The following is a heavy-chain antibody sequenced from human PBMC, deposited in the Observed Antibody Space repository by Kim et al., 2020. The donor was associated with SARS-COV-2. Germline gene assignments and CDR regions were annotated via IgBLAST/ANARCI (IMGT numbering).Heavy chain of an antibody. Sequence: GGSLRLSCAASGFTFSDYYMSWIRQAPGKGLEWVSYISSSSSYTNYADSVKGRFTISRDNAKNSLYLQMNSLRAEDTAVYYCASALKAGCSSTSCYYYYGMDVWGQGATVTVSS. CDR2: ISSSSSYT. D-gene: IGHD2-2*01. J-gene: IGHJ6*02. CDR1: GFTFSDYY. CDR3: ASALKAGCSSTSCYYYYGMDV. V-gene: IGHV3-11*03.